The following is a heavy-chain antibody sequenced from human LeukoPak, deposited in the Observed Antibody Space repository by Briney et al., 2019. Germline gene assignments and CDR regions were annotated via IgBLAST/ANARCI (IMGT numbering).Heavy chain of an antibody. CDR2: IYYSGST. Sequence: SETLSLTCTVSGGSISSYYWSWIRQPPGKGLEWIGYIYYSGSTNYNPSLKSRVTISVDTSKNQFSLQLSSVTAADTAVYYCARLGPGNSEVDYWGQGTLVTVSS. CDR1: GGSISSYY. CDR3: ARLGPGNSEVDY. V-gene: IGHV4-59*12. D-gene: IGHD4-23*01. J-gene: IGHJ4*02.